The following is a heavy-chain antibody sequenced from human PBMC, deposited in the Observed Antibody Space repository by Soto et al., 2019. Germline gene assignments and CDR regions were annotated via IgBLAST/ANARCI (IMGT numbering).Heavy chain of an antibody. Sequence: QVQLVQSGTEVRKPGSSVKVSCKASGGTFDSNAISWVRLAPGQGLEWMGGIIPIFGTINNAQKFQDRVTSTAXKXAXIXXMELSSRRTEDTAIYYCAREGLTFGPGAVGGAFDIWGQGTLVTVSS. D-gene: IGHD2-2*01. CDR2: IIPIFGTI. CDR1: GGTFDSNA. J-gene: IGHJ3*02. V-gene: IGHV1-69*14. CDR3: AREGLTFGPGAVGGAFDI.